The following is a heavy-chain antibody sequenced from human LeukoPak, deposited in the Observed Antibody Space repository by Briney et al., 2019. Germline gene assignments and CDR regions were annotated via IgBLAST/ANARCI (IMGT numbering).Heavy chain of an antibody. J-gene: IGHJ4*02. CDR3: VRGDYGDYTLFDY. V-gene: IGHV3-74*03. D-gene: IGHD4-17*01. CDR2: ISPDGSST. Sequence: GGSLRLSCSASGFSFSYQWMHWVRQAPRKGLVWVSRISPDGSSTAYADSVKGRFTISRDNSKNTLYLQMNSLRAEDTAVYYCVRGDYGDYTLFDYWGQGTPVTVSS. CDR1: GFSFSYQW.